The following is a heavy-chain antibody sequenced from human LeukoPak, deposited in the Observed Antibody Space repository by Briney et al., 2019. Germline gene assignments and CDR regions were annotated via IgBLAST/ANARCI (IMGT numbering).Heavy chain of an antibody. Sequence: GGSLRLSCAASGFTFSSYEMNWVRRAPGKGLEWVSYISSSGSTIYYADSVKGRFTISRDNAKNSLYLQMNSLRAEDTAVYYCARVSGSSGGRVDYYYMDVWGKGTTVTISS. V-gene: IGHV3-48*03. CDR1: GFTFSSYE. CDR2: ISSSGSTI. D-gene: IGHD2-15*01. J-gene: IGHJ6*03. CDR3: ARVSGSSGGRVDYYYMDV.